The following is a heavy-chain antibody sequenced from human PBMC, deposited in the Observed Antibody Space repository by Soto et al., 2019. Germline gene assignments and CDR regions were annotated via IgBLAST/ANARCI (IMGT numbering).Heavy chain of an antibody. V-gene: IGHV5-51*01. CDR3: ARPTTGTPGGTFDI. D-gene: IGHD1-1*01. J-gene: IGHJ3*02. CDR1: GYSFTSYC. Sequence: PKQVPWNGSGYSFTSYCIGWVLQIQGKGLEWMGIIYPGDSDTRYSPSFQGQVTISADKSISTAYLQWSSLKASDTAMYYCARPTTGTPGGTFDIWGQGTMVTVSS. CDR2: IYPGDSDT.